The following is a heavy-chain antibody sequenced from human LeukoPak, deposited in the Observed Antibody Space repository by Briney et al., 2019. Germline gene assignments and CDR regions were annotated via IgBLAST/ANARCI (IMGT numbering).Heavy chain of an antibody. CDR2: IYSGDRT. CDR3: ARDGEYSYGYGFDY. D-gene: IGHD5-18*01. J-gene: IGHJ4*02. Sequence: GGSLRLSCVASGFSVKNLYMRWVRQAPGKGLEWVSVIYSGDRTYYADSVRGRFTISRDTSKNTVYLQMNSLRPEETAVYYCARDGEYSYGYGFDYWGQGTLVTVSS. CDR1: GFSVKNLY. V-gene: IGHV3-66*01.